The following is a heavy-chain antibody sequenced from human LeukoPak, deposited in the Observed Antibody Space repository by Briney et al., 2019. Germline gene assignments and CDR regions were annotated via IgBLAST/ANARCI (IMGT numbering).Heavy chain of an antibody. J-gene: IGHJ4*02. CDR3: ARASPDSSGYYLTYFDY. CDR1: GFTFSSYS. V-gene: IGHV3-21*01. D-gene: IGHD3-22*01. CDR2: IGSSSYI. Sequence: GGSLRLSSAASGFTFSSYSMTWVRQAPGKGLEWVSFIGSSSYIYYADSVKGRFTISRDNAKNSLYLQMNSLRAEDTAVYYCARASPDSSGYYLTYFDYWGQGTLVTVSS.